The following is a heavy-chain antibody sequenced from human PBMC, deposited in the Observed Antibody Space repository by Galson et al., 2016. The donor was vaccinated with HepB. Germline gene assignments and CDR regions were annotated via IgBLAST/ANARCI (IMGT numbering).Heavy chain of an antibody. D-gene: IGHD1-26*01. CDR1: GFSFSSYS. J-gene: IGHJ4*02. CDR2: ISRTSQTI. CDR3: DLINGGSYFGLDY. V-gene: IGHV3-48*01. Sequence: SLRLSCAVSGFSFSSYSMNWVRQAPGKGLEWVSYISRTSQTIYYADSVKGRFTISSDNAKNSLYLQMDSLRGEDTALYYCDLINGGSYFGLDYWGQGTLVTVSS.